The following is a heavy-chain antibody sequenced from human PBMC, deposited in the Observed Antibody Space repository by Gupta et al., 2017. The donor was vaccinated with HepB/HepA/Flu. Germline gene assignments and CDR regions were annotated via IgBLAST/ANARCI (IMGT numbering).Heavy chain of an antibody. J-gene: IGHJ1*01. CDR3: AKEIQAVGRPCFQA. D-gene: IGHD6-13*01. CDR1: GCSFRSFA. Sequence: EVQLLESGGGLVQPGGSLRLSCEESGCSFRSFAMSWVRQVPGKGPEWVSGISDNGAGAYYADFVKGRFTISRDNSKNTLYLQMNSLRVEDTAVYYCAKEIQAVGRPCFQAWGQGTQVTVSS. CDR2: ISDNGAGA. V-gene: IGHV3-23*01.